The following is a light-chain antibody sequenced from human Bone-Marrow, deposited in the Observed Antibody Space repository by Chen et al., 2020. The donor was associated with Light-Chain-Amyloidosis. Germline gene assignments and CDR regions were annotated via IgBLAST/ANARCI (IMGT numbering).Light chain of an antibody. CDR2: DES. J-gene: IGLJ3*02. CDR3: QVWDRSSDRPV. V-gene: IGLV3-21*02. Sequence: SYVLTQPSSVSVAPGQTATIACGGNKIGSTSVHGYQQTPGQAPLLVVYDESDRPSGIPERLSGSNSGNTSTLTISRVEAGDEADYYCQVWDRSSDRPVFGGGTKLTVL. CDR1: KIGSTS.